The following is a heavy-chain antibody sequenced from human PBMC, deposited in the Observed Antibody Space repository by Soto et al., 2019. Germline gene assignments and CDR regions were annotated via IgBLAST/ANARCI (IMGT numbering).Heavy chain of an antibody. Sequence: SETLSLTCTVSGDSISSYYWSWIRQPPGKGLEWIGYIYYSGSTNYNPSLKSRVTISVDTSKNQFSLKLSSVTAADTAVYYCARLRVLRYFDPNGMDVWGQGTTVTVSS. D-gene: IGHD3-9*01. CDR3: ARLRVLRYFDPNGMDV. V-gene: IGHV4-59*08. CDR2: IYYSGST. J-gene: IGHJ6*02. CDR1: GDSISSYY.